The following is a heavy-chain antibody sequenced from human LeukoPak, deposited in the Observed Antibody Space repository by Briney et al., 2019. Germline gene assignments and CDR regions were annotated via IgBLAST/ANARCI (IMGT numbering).Heavy chain of an antibody. CDR1: GGSISNYY. D-gene: IGHD3-22*01. V-gene: IGHV4-59*12. CDR3: AIHYYDSSGYYYANWFDP. J-gene: IGHJ5*02. CDR2: IYYSGIT. Sequence: MTSETLSLTCTVSGGSISNYYWNYIRQPPGKGLEWIGYIYYSGITNYNPSLKSRVTISVDTSKNQFSLKLSSVTAADTAVYYCAIHYYDSSGYYYANWFDPWGQGTLVTVS.